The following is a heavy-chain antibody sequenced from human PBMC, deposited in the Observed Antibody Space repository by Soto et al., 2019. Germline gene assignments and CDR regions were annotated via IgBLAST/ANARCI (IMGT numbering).Heavy chain of an antibody. D-gene: IGHD3-22*01. CDR1: GFTFNIYA. CDR2: ISRYGDFT. V-gene: IGHV3-23*01. Sequence: EVQLLESGGDLIQPGGSLRLSCAASGFTFNIYAMTWVRQAPGKGLEWVSAISRYGDFTYYADSVEGRFTISRDNSKNTLYLQMNSLRAEDTAVYYCAKDRYLDHARRGYLFANWGQGTLVTVSS. CDR3: AKDRYLDHARRGYLFAN. J-gene: IGHJ4*02.